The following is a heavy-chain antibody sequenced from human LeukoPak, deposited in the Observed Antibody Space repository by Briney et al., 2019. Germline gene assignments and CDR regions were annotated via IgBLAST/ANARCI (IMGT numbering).Heavy chain of an antibody. V-gene: IGHV3-23*01. D-gene: IGHD5-24*01. J-gene: IGHJ4*02. CDR2: TSTSGGYT. CDR1: GFSFNSYD. CDR3: AKKPATIKFPFDN. Sequence: GGSLRLSCVGSGFSFNSYDMGWVRQTPGKGLEWVSATSTSGGYTEDADSVKGRFTISRDNPQNTLFLQMNSLRAEDTAVYYCAKKPATIKFPFDNWGQGTLVTVSP.